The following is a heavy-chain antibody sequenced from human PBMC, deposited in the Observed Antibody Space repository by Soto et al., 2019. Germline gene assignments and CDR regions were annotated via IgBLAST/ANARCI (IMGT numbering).Heavy chain of an antibody. V-gene: IGHV3-7*03. CDR3: ARDLKWSHRRPSTSSGYYWD. CDR2: IKQDGSEK. D-gene: IGHD3-22*01. J-gene: IGHJ4*02. Sequence: GGSLRLSCAASGFTFSSYWMSWVRQSPGKGLEWVANIKQDGSEKYYMDSVKGRFTISRDNAKNSLYLQTNSLRAEDTAVYYCARDLKWSHRRPSTSSGYYWDWGQGTLVTVSS. CDR1: GFTFSSYW.